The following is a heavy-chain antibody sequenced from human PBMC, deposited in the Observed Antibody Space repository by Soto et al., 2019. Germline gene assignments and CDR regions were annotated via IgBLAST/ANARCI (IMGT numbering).Heavy chain of an antibody. CDR3: ARGRVLNDY. V-gene: IGHV1-2*02. J-gene: IGHJ4*02. CDR2: INPNSGGT. Sequence: GGSVKGCWKASGYAFTGYYMHLVRQAPGQGLEWMGWINPNSGGTNYAQKFQGRVTMTRDTSISTAYMELSRPRSDDTAVYYCARGRVLNDYWGQGTMVTVSS. CDR1: GYAFTGYY. D-gene: IGHD1-1*01.